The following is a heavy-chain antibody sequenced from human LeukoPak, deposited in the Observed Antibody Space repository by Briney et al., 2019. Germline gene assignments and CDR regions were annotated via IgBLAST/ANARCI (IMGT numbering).Heavy chain of an antibody. Sequence: ASVKVSCKVSGYTLTELSMHWVRQAPGKGLEWMGGFDPEDGETIYAQKFQGRVTMTEDTSTDTAYMELSSLRSEDTAVYYCATDSRGDYEDYYHYGMDVWGQGTTVTVSS. J-gene: IGHJ6*02. CDR1: GYTLTELS. V-gene: IGHV1-24*01. D-gene: IGHD4-17*01. CDR3: ATDSRGDYEDYYHYGMDV. CDR2: FDPEDGET.